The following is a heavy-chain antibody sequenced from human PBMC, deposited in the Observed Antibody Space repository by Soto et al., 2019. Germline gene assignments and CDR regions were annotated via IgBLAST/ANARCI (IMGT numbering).Heavy chain of an antibody. CDR1: GFTFSNSW. CDR2: INADGSSI. D-gene: IGHD2-21*01. CDR3: AREYSDGWFDP. J-gene: IGHJ5*02. Sequence: GGSLRLSCAASGFTFSNSWMHWVRQAPGKGLVWLSHINADGSSIRYADSVRGRLTISRDNSKNTVYLQMNSLRAEDSAVYYCAREYSDGWFDPWGQETLVTVSS. V-gene: IGHV3-74*01.